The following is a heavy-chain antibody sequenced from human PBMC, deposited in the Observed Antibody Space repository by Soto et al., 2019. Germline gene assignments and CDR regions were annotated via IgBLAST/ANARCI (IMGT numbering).Heavy chain of an antibody. CDR2: IYPDDSDT. V-gene: IGHV5-51*01. J-gene: IGHJ6*02. D-gene: IGHD6-19*01. CDR3: ARRPRAVAGEDYHYAMDV. CDR1: VYSFSSYW. Sequence: GESLKIACKGSVYSFSSYWIGWVRQMPGKGLEWMGIIYPDDSDTRYSPSFQGQVSISVDKSISTAYLQWSSLKASDTAKYYCARRPRAVAGEDYHYAMDVWGQGTTVTVSS.